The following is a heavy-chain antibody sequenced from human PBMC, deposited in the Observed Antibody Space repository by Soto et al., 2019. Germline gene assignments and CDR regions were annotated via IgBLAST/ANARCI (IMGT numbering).Heavy chain of an antibody. Sequence: QVQLQESGPGLVKPSQTLSLTCTVSGGSISSGGYYWSWIRQHPGKGLEWIGYIYYSGSTYYNPSLKSRATISVDTSKNQFSLKLSSVTAADTAVYYCARGRSSTSPYPIGYWGQGTLVTVSS. CDR1: GGSISSGGYY. D-gene: IGHD2-2*01. CDR3: ARGRSSTSPYPIGY. J-gene: IGHJ4*02. V-gene: IGHV4-31*03. CDR2: IYYSGST.